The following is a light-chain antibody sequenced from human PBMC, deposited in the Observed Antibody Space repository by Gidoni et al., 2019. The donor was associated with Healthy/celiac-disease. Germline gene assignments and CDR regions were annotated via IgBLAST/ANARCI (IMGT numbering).Light chain of an antibody. Sequence: EIVLTQSPGTLSLSPGERATLSCRASQSVSSSYLAWYQQQPGQAPRLLIYGASSRATGIPDRFSGSGSGTDFTLTISRLEPEDSAVYYCQQYGSSPSITFGQGTRLEIK. J-gene: IGKJ5*01. CDR1: QSVSSSY. V-gene: IGKV3-20*01. CDR2: GAS. CDR3: QQYGSSPSIT.